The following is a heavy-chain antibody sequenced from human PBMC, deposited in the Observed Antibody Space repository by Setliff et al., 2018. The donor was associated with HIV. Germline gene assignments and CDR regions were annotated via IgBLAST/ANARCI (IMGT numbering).Heavy chain of an antibody. Sequence: SETLSLTCAVSGGAIDDINWWNWVRQSPGKGLGWIGEIYHSGTTNYNPSLKSRVTISVDKSKNQSSLKLTSVTAADTAVYYCARDQSIAARYLFDPWGQGTLVTVSS. CDR2: IYHSGTT. CDR1: GGAIDDINW. D-gene: IGHD6-6*01. V-gene: IGHV4-4*02. J-gene: IGHJ5*02. CDR3: ARDQSIAARYLFDP.